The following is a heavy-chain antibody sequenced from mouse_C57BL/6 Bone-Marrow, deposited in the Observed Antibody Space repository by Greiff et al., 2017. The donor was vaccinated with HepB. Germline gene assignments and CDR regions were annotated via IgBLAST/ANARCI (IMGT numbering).Heavy chain of an antibody. D-gene: IGHD1-1*01. CDR3: ARRGYYGSSHWYFDV. Sequence: VHLVESGPGLVQPSQSLSITCTVSGFSLTSYGVHWVRQSPGKGLKWLGGIGSGGSTDYNAAFISRLSTSKENSKSQVFFKMNSRQADDTAIYYCARRGYYGSSHWYFDVWGTGTTVTVSS. CDR2: IGSGGST. J-gene: IGHJ1*03. V-gene: IGHV2-2*01. CDR1: GFSLTSYG.